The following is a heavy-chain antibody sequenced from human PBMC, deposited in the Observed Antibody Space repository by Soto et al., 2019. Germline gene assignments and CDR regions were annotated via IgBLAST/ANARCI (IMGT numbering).Heavy chain of an antibody. CDR1: GFTFSSYA. D-gene: IGHD2-15*01. V-gene: IGHV3-23*01. Sequence: EVQLLESGGGLVQPGGSLRLSCAASGFTFSSYAMSWVRQAPGKGLEWVSAISGSGGSTYYADSVKGRFTISRDNSKNTLYLQMNSLRAEDTAVYYCAKDGESPLVVAATNPFDYWGQGTLVTVSS. J-gene: IGHJ4*02. CDR2: ISGSGGST. CDR3: AKDGESPLVVAATNPFDY.